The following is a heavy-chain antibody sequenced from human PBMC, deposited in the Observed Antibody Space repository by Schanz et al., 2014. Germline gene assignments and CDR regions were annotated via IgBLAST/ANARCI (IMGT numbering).Heavy chain of an antibody. J-gene: IGHJ4*02. Sequence: QVQLVESGGGVVQPGRSLRLSCATSGLNFDYYGMNWVRQAPGKGLEWVANIGYDGSEKYYVDSVKGRFTISRDNSKDTLYLQMSGLTPEDTAVYYCARGPITIQGVRMDFWGQGTLVTVSS. D-gene: IGHD3-10*01. CDR3: ARGPITIQGVRMDF. V-gene: IGHV3-33*01. CDR2: IGYDGSEK. CDR1: GLNFDYYG.